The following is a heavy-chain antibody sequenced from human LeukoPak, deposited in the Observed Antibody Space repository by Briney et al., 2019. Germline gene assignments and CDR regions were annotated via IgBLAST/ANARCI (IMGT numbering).Heavy chain of an antibody. CDR2: IRYDGSNK. CDR3: ARQTRGSTPRKTNWFDP. D-gene: IGHD2-2*01. V-gene: IGHV3-30*02. Sequence: GGSLRLSCAASGFTFSSYGMHWVRQAPGKGLEWVAFIRYDGSNKYYADSVKGRFTISRDNSKNTLYLQMNSLRAEDTAVYYCARQTRGSTPRKTNWFDPWGQGTLVTVSS. J-gene: IGHJ5*02. CDR1: GFTFSSYG.